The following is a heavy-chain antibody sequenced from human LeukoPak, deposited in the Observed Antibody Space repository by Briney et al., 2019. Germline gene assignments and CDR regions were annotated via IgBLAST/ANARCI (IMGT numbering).Heavy chain of an antibody. CDR1: GGSISSHY. V-gene: IGHV4-4*07. CDR2: IYTSGGT. J-gene: IGHJ4*02. CDR3: ARGHDSSGYTFDY. Sequence: SETLTLTCTVSGGSISSHYWSWIRQPAGKGLEWIGRIYTSGGTNYNPSLKSRVTMSVDTSKNQFSLRLDSVTAADTAVYYCARGHDSSGYTFDYWGQGTLVTVSS. D-gene: IGHD3-22*01.